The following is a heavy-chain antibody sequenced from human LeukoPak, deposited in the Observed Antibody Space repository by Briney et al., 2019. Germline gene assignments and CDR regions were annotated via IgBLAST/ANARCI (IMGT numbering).Heavy chain of an antibody. CDR2: ISGSGGST. Sequence: GSLRLSCAASGFTFSSYAMSWVRQAPGKGLEWVSAISGSGGSTYYADSVRGRFTISRDNSKNTLYLQMNSLRAEDTAVYYCAKDGGYSYGAFDYWGQGTLVTVSS. J-gene: IGHJ4*02. CDR3: AKDGGYSYGAFDY. D-gene: IGHD5-18*01. CDR1: GFTFSSYA. V-gene: IGHV3-23*01.